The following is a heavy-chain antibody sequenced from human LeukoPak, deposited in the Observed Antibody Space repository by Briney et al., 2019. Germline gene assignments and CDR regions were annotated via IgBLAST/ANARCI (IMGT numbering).Heavy chain of an antibody. J-gene: IGHJ1*01. Sequence: SETLSLTCAVYGGSFSDYYWSWIRQPPGKGLEWIGEINHSGSTKYNPSLRSRATISVDTSKNQFSLNLNSVTAADTAVYYCAKNGGFDFQYWGQGALVTVSS. D-gene: IGHD2-15*01. CDR2: INHSGST. CDR3: AKNGGFDFQY. CDR1: GGSFSDYY. V-gene: IGHV4-34*01.